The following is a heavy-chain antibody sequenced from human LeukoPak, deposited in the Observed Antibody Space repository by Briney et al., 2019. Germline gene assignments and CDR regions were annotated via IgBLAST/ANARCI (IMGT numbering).Heavy chain of an antibody. CDR2: ISYDGSNK. J-gene: IGHJ4*02. V-gene: IGHV3-30*18. Sequence: GGSLRLSCAASGFTFSSYGMHWVRQAPGKGLEWVAVISYDGSNKYYADPVKGRFTISRDNSKNTLYLQMNSLRVEDTAVHYCAKDVRALNNYGSGSSGFYWGQGTLVTVSS. CDR1: GFTFSSYG. D-gene: IGHD3-10*01. CDR3: AKDVRALNNYGSGSSGFY.